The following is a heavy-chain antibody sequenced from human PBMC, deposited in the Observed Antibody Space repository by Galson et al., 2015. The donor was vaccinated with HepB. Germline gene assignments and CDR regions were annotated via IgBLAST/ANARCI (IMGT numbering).Heavy chain of an antibody. CDR2: ISAYNGNT. D-gene: IGHD6-19*01. V-gene: IGHV1-18*01. Sequence: SVKVSCKASGYTFTSYGISWVRQAPGQGLEWMGWISAYNGNTNYAQKLQGRVTMTTDTSTSTAYMELRSLRSDDTAVYYCAREGFSSGWYLGFDYWGQGTLVTVSS. CDR3: AREGFSSGWYLGFDY. J-gene: IGHJ4*02. CDR1: GYTFTSYG.